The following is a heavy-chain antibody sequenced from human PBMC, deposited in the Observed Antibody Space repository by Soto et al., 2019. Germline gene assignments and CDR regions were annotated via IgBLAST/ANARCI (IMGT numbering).Heavy chain of an antibody. CDR2: ISGSGGDT. CDR1: GFTFSDYA. CDR3: AKGGCSGVSCGWFDP. D-gene: IGHD2-15*01. Sequence: EVQLLESGGGLGQPGGSLRLSCAASGFTFSDYAMNWVRQAPGKGLEWVSGISGSGGDTYYADSVNGRFTISRDNSKNTLYLQMSSLRADDTAVYLCAKGGCSGVSCGWFDPWGQGTLVTVSS. J-gene: IGHJ5*02. V-gene: IGHV3-23*01.